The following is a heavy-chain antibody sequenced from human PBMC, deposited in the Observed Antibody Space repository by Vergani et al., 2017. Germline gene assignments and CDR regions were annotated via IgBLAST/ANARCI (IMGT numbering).Heavy chain of an antibody. D-gene: IGHD4-17*01. Sequence: VQLVESGGGLVKPGGSLRLSCAASGFTFSSYSMNWVRQAPGKGLEWVSSISSSSSYIYYADSVKGRFTISRDNAKNSLYLQMNSLRAEDTAVYYCARDLTVTTNYYGMDVWGQGTTVTVSS. V-gene: IGHV3-21*01. CDR2: ISSSSSYI. CDR3: ARDLTVTTNYYGMDV. CDR1: GFTFSSYS. J-gene: IGHJ6*02.